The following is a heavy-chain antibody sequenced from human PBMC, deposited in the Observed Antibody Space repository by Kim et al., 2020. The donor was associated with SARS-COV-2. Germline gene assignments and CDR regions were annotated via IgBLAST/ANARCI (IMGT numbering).Heavy chain of an antibody. V-gene: IGHV3-21*01. Sequence: YADSVKGRFTISRDNAKNSLYLQMNSLRAEDTAVYYCARGYYDFLEAFDPWGQGTLVTVSS. CDR3: ARGYYDFLEAFDP. D-gene: IGHD3-3*01. J-gene: IGHJ5*02.